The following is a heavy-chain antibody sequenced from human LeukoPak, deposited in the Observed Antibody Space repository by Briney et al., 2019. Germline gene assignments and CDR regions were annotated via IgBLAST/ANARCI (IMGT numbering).Heavy chain of an antibody. CDR2: ISSSSSYI. CDR3: ARLSRAAAGR. V-gene: IGHV3-21*01. Sequence: PGGSLRLSCAASGFTFSSYSMNWVRQAPGKGLEWVSSISSSSSYIYYADSVKGRFTISRDNAKNSLYLQMNSLIAEDTAVYYCARLSRAAAGRWGQGTLVTVSS. CDR1: GFTFSSYS. J-gene: IGHJ4*02. D-gene: IGHD6-13*01.